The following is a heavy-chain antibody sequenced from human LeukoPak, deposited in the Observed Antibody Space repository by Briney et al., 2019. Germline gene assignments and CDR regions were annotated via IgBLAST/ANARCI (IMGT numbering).Heavy chain of an antibody. CDR2: INPNSGGT. J-gene: IGHJ4*02. Sequence: ASVKVSCKASGYTFTGYYMHWVRQAPGQGLEWMGWINPNSGGTNYAQKFQGWVTMTRDTSISTAYMELSRLRSDDTAVYYCARSMVRGANGGFDYWGQGTLVTVSS. CDR1: GYTFTGYY. V-gene: IGHV1-2*04. D-gene: IGHD3-10*01. CDR3: ARSMVRGANGGFDY.